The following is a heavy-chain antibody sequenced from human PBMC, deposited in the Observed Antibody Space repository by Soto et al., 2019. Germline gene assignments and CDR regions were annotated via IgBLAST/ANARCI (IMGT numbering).Heavy chain of an antibody. D-gene: IGHD5-12*01. CDR2: IYYSGST. J-gene: IGHJ4*02. CDR1: GGSISSYY. V-gene: IGHV4-59*01. CDR3: ARGQEMATKYDY. Sequence: TSETLSLTCTVSGGSISSYYWSWIRQPPGKGLEWIGYIYYSGSTNYNPSLKSRVTISVDTSKNQFSLKLSSVTAADTAVYYCARGQEMATKYDYWGQGTLVTVSS.